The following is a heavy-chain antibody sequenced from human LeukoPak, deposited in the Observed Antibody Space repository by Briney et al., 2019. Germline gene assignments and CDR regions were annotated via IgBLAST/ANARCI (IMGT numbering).Heavy chain of an antibody. J-gene: IGHJ4*02. D-gene: IGHD1-26*01. Sequence: TGGSLRLSCAASGFTFSSYSMNWVRQAPGKGLEWVSSISSSSSYIYYADSVKGRFTISRDNAKNSLYLQMNSLRAEDTAVYYCARGAPWERLMNYFDYWGQGTLVTVSS. V-gene: IGHV3-21*01. CDR1: GFTFSSYS. CDR2: ISSSSSYI. CDR3: ARGAPWERLMNYFDY.